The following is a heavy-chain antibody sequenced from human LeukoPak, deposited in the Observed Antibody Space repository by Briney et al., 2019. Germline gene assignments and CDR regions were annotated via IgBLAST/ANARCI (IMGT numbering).Heavy chain of an antibody. CDR1: GGSIRSYY. V-gene: IGHV4-59*08. J-gene: IGHJ4*02. CDR2: IYYSGRT. D-gene: IGHD2-15*01. Sequence: SETLSLTCIVSGGSIRSYYWSWIRQPPGKGLECIGYIYYSGRTSYNPSFNSRVTISVDTSKNQFSLKLSSVTAADTAVYYCARRDSGGRSFDYWGQGTLVTVSS. CDR3: ARRDSGGRSFDY.